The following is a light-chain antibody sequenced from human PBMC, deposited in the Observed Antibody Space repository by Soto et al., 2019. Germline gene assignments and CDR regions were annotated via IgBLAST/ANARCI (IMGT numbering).Light chain of an antibody. CDR2: DAY. Sequence: DIQMTQSPSSLSASVGDRVTITCQASQDISNHLNWYQKKPGKAPKLLIYDAYKLEVGVPSRFSGDGSGADFTFTISSLQPEDTATYYCQQFDNLPLTFGGGAKVEI. CDR1: QDISNH. J-gene: IGKJ4*01. V-gene: IGKV1-33*01. CDR3: QQFDNLPLT.